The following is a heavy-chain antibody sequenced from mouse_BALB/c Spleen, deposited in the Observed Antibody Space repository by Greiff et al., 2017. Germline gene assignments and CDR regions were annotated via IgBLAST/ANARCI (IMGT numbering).Heavy chain of an antibody. CDR3: ARRGDGYYFDY. D-gene: IGHD2-3*01. CDR1: GFTFSSYG. CDR2: INSNGGST. Sequence: EVMLVESGGGLVQPGGSLKLSCAASGFTFSSYGMSWVRQTPDKRLELVATINSNGGSTYYPDSVKGRFTISRDNAKNTLYLQMSSLKSEDTAMYYCARRGDGYYFDYWGQGTTLTGSS. J-gene: IGHJ2*01. V-gene: IGHV5-6-3*01.